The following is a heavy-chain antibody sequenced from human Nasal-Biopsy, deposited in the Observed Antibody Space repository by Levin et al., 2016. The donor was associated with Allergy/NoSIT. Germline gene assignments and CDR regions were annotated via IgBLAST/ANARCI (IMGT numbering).Heavy chain of an antibody. CDR3: ARADGYTLDY. J-gene: IGHJ4*02. D-gene: IGHD5-24*01. V-gene: IGHV4-31*03. CDR2: IYFSGNT. CDR1: GDSFRGGYY. Sequence: SETLSLTCTVSGDSFRGGYYWSWIRQHPGKGLEWLGYIYFSGNTYYNPSLKSRLTISVDTSKSQFSLRLTSVTAADTAIYYCARADGYTLDYWGQGTLVTVSS.